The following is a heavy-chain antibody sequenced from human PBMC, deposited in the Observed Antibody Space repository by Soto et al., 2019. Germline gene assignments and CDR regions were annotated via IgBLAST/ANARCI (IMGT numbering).Heavy chain of an antibody. J-gene: IGHJ6*02. Sequence: GGSLRLSCAASGFTFSSYGMSWVRQAPGKGLEWVSSISGSGGSTYYADSVKGRFTISRDNSKNTLYLQMNSLRAEDTAVYYCAKDSSSRSGYYYYGMDVWGQGTTVTVSS. CDR3: AKDSSSRSGYYYYGMDV. D-gene: IGHD6-13*01. CDR1: GFTFSSYG. CDR2: ISGSGGST. V-gene: IGHV3-23*01.